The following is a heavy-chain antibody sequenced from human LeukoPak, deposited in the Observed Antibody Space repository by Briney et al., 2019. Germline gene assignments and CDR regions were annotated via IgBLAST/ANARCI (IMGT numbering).Heavy chain of an antibody. CDR3: TRVRPYCSSTSCYYLLDY. CDR1: GFTCSSYG. J-gene: IGHJ4*02. V-gene: IGHV3-49*04. CDR2: MRSKAYGGIT. D-gene: IGHD2-2*01. Sequence: PGGSLRLSCAASGFTCSSYGMIWVRQSPGKGREGVGFMRSKAYGGITEYAASVKGRFTISRDDSKSIAYLQMNSLKTEDTAVYYCTRVRPYCSSTSCYYLLDYWGQGTLVTVSS.